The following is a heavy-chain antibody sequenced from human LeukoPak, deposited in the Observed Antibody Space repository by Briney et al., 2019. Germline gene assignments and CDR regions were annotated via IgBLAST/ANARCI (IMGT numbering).Heavy chain of an antibody. CDR1: GYIFTDYY. CDR2: INPNSGGT. Sequence: ASVKVSCKASGYIFTDYYMHWVRQAPGQELGWMGRINPNSGGTNYAQKFQGRVTMTRDTSISTAYTELSSLRAEDTAVYYCARDPSSWYYYYMDVWGKGTTVTVSS. V-gene: IGHV1/OR15-1*02. D-gene: IGHD6-13*01. CDR3: ARDPSSWYYYYMDV. J-gene: IGHJ6*03.